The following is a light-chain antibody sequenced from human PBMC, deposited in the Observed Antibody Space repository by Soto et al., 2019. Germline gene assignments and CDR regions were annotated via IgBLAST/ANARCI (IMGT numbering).Light chain of an antibody. Sequence: QSVLTQPPSASGSPGQSVTISCTGTSSDVGGYNYVSWYQQHPGKAPKLMIYEVSKRPSGVPDRFSGSKSGNTASLTVSGLQAEDEADYYCHSYERSLSRSRVFGTGSKGNVL. V-gene: IGLV2-8*01. CDR1: SSDVGGYNY. CDR2: EVS. CDR3: HSYERSLSRSRV. J-gene: IGLJ1*01.